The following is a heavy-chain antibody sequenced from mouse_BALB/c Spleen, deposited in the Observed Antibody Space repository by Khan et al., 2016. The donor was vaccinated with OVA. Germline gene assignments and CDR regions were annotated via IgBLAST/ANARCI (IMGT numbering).Heavy chain of an antibody. CDR1: GFSLTDYG. D-gene: IGHD1-1*01. J-gene: IGHJ2*01. Sequence: VQLQESGPGLVAPSQSLSITCTVSGFSLTDYGVNWVRQPPGKGLEWLGMIWGDGSTDYNPALKSRLSITRDSSKSQVFLKMNSLQPDDTARYYCAINYYGSSFYFDYWGQGTTLTVSS. CDR2: IWGDGST. V-gene: IGHV2-6-7*01. CDR3: AINYYGSSFYFDY.